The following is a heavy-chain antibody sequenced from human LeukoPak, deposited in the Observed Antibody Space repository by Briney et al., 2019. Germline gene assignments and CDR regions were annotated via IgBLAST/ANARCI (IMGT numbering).Heavy chain of an antibody. J-gene: IGHJ4*02. V-gene: IGHV1-8*01. Sequence: GASVKVSCKASGYTFTSYDINWVRQATGQGLEWMGWMNPNSGNTGYAQKFQGRVTMTRNTSISTAYMELSSLRSEDTAVYYCARGAPPDYYGSGSPDYWGQGTLVTVSS. CDR1: GYTFTSYD. CDR3: ARGAPPDYYGSGSPDY. CDR2: MNPNSGNT. D-gene: IGHD3-10*01.